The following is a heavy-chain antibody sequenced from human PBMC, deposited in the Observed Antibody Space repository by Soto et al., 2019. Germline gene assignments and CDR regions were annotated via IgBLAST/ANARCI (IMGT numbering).Heavy chain of an antibody. CDR1: GFTFSSYG. J-gene: IGHJ6*02. D-gene: IGHD6-6*01. CDR3: ARDSGDSSSSLSSSYYYYGMDV. CDR2: IWYDGSNK. Sequence: GGSLSLSCAASGFTFSSYGMHWVRQAPGKGLEWVAVIWYDGSNKYYADSVKGRFTISRDNSKNTLYLQMNSLRAEDTAVYYCARDSGDSSSSLSSSYYYYGMDVWGQGTTVTVSS. V-gene: IGHV3-33*01.